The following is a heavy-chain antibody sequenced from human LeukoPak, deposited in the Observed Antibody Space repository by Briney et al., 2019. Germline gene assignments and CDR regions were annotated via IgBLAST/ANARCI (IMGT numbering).Heavy chain of an antibody. V-gene: IGHV5-51*01. CDR3: ARHAQDTAMVSWFDP. CDR2: IYPGDSDT. CDR1: GYSFTSYW. D-gene: IGHD5-18*01. J-gene: IGHJ5*02. Sequence: GESLKISCKGSGYSFTSYWIGWVRQVPGKGLEWMGIIYPGDSDTRYSPSFQGQVTISADKSISTAYLQWSSLKASDTAMYYCARHAQDTAMVSWFDPWGQGTLVTVSS.